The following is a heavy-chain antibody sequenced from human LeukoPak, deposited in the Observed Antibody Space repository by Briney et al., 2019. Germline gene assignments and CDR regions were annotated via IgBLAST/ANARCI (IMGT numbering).Heavy chain of an antibody. Sequence: GGSLTLSCAISGFTSTTAWMIWVRQAPGKGLEWVADIRQDGSDKYYVDSVKGRFIISRDNAKKSVSLHMNNLRVEDTAVYYCVVYKYILSWSAFDFWGRGTMVTVSS. CDR1: GFTSTTAW. V-gene: IGHV3-7*01. CDR3: VVYKYILSWSAFDF. CDR2: IRQDGSDK. D-gene: IGHD6-13*01. J-gene: IGHJ3*01.